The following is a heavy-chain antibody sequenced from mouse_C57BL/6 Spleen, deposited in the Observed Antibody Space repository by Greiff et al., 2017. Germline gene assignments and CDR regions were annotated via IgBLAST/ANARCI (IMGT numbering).Heavy chain of an antibody. D-gene: IGHD1-1*01. CDR2: IWRGGST. Sequence: QVQLKESGPGLVQPSQSLSITCTVSGFSLTSYGVHWVRQSPGKGLEWLGVIWRGGSTDYNAAFMSRLSITKDNSKSQVFFKITSLQADDTAIYYCAKNLYYGSSSFAYWGQGTLVTVSA. V-gene: IGHV2-5*01. CDR3: AKNLYYGSSSFAY. J-gene: IGHJ3*01. CDR1: GFSLTSYG.